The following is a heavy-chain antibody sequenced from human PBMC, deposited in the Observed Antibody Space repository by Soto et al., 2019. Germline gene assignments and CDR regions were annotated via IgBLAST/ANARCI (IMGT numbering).Heavy chain of an antibody. V-gene: IGHV3-48*01. CDR2: ISSSSSTI. J-gene: IGHJ4*02. CDR1: GFTFSSYS. Sequence: EVQLVESGGGLVQPGGSLRLSCAASGFTFSSYSMNWVRQAPGKGLEWVSYISSSSSTIYYADSVKGRFTISRDNAKNSLYLQMNSLRAEDTAVYYCARANYDGSPGEFDYWGQGTLVTVSS. CDR3: ARANYDGSPGEFDY. D-gene: IGHD3-10*01.